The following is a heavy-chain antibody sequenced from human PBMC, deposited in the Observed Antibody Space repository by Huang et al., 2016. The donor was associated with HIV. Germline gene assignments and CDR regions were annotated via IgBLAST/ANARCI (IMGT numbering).Heavy chain of an antibody. Sequence: LQLQESGPGLVKPSEHLSLTCTVSGGSISSFSHDWDWIRPPQGKGREWIGIIYYRGSIYYPALEGRVTIYVETSRNQFSLKLTSVTAADTAVYYCARSRRDGYGVDYWGQGILVTVSS. CDR2: IYYRGSI. CDR3: ARSRRDGYGVDY. J-gene: IGHJ4*02. CDR1: GGSISSFSHD. D-gene: IGHD5-12*01. V-gene: IGHV4-39*01.